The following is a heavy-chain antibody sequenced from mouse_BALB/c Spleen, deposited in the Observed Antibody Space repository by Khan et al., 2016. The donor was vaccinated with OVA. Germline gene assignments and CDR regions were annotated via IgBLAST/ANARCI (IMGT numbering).Heavy chain of an antibody. CDR3: ARTARINY. D-gene: IGHD1-2*01. Sequence: VQLKQSGPGLVKPSQSLSLTCTVTGYSITSGYGWNWIRQFPGNKLEWMGYISYSGSTNYNQSLKSRISITRDTSKNQFFLQLNSVTTEDTATYYCARTARINYWGQGTTLTVSS. CDR1: GYSITSGYG. J-gene: IGHJ2*01. CDR2: ISYSGST. V-gene: IGHV3-2*02.